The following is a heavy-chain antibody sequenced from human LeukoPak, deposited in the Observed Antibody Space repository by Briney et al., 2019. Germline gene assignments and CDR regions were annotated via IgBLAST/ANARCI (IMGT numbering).Heavy chain of an antibody. Sequence: GGSLRLSCAASRFTFSNAWMSWVRQAPGKGLEWVGRIKSKTDGGTTDYAAPVKGRFTISRDDSKNTLYLQMNSLKTEDTAVYYCTTASYSSSWYVYYYYMDVWGKGTTVTVSS. V-gene: IGHV3-15*01. J-gene: IGHJ6*03. CDR2: IKSKTDGGTT. CDR1: RFTFSNAW. CDR3: TTASYSSSWYVYYYYMDV. D-gene: IGHD6-13*01.